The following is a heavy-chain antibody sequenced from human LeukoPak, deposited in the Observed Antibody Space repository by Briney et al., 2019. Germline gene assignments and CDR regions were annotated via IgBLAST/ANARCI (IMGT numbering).Heavy chain of an antibody. CDR1: GFTFSTYS. CDR2: ISSSAGTT. J-gene: IGHJ4*02. V-gene: IGHV3-48*04. D-gene: IGHD5-18*01. CDR3: ARQQQQLWYD. Sequence: GGSLRLSCTASGFTFSTYSMNWVRQAPGKGLEWVSYISSSAGTTYYADSVKGRFTISRDNAKNSLYLQMNSLRAEDTAVYFCARQQQQLWYDWGQGTLVTVSS.